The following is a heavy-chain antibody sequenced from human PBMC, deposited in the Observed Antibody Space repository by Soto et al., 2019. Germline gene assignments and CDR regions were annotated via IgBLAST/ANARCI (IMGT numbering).Heavy chain of an antibody. Sequence: SVKVSGKASGGTFSSYAISWVRHAPGQGLEWMGGFIPLFGTANYTQKFQGRVSCTAYEATSTSYMELSSQRSEDTAVDYCARDKRLVGATTLYYYYGMVVWGQGTKVNVSS. J-gene: IGHJ6*01. D-gene: IGHD1-26*01. CDR1: GGTFSSYA. CDR3: ARDKRLVGATTLYYYYGMVV. CDR2: FIPLFGTA. V-gene: IGHV1-69*13.